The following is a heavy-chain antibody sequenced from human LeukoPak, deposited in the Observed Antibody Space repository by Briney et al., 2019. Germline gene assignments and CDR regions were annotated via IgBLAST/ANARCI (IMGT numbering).Heavy chain of an antibody. Sequence: SETLSLTCAVYGGSFSGDFWSWIRQPAGKGLEWIGRIYNSGSTNYNPSLKSRVTMSVDTSKNQFSLKLSSVTAADTAVYYCARGDWGSPDYYYMDVWGRGTTVTISS. CDR2: IYNSGST. CDR1: GGSFSGDF. V-gene: IGHV4-59*10. J-gene: IGHJ6*03. CDR3: ARGDWGSPDYYYMDV. D-gene: IGHD2-21*02.